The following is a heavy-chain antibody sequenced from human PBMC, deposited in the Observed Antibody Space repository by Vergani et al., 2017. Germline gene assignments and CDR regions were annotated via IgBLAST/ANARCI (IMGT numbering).Heavy chain of an antibody. CDR2: VFYGGRT. CDR3: ARHISVVRPSSMTAFDY. V-gene: IGHV4-39*01. J-gene: IGHJ4*02. CDR1: GDSISTSSYA. D-gene: IGHD2-15*01. Sequence: QMQLQESGPGLVKPSETLCLSCTVSGDSISTSSYAWGWIRQPPGKTLEWIGTVFYGGRTSYNPSLKSLVTLSLDTSKKQISLHLTSVTAADTAVYYCARHISVVRPSSMTAFDYWGQGTLVTVSS.